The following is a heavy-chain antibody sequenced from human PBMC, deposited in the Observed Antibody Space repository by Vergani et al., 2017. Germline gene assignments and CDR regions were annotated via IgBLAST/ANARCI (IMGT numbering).Heavy chain of an antibody. J-gene: IGHJ3*02. V-gene: IGHV3-33*08. CDR1: GFTFSSYA. D-gene: IGHD5-18*01. Sequence: VQLLESGGGLVQPGGSLRLSCAASGFTFSSYAMSWVRQAPGKGLEWLAVIWCDGSNKYYADSVKGRFTISRANSKNTLYLQMNSLRAEDTAVYYCARDKRTWIQLWSDAFDIWGQGTMVTVSS. CDR3: ARDKRTWIQLWSDAFDI. CDR2: IWCDGSNK.